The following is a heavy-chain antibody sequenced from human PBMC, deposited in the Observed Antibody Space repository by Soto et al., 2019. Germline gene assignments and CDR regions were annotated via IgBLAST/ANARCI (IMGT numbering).Heavy chain of an antibody. J-gene: IGHJ4*02. CDR3: ARGGYYGSGSYSY. CDR2: INHSGST. V-gene: IGHV4-34*01. CDR1: GGSFSGYY. Sequence: SETLSLTCAVSGGSFSGYYWSWIRQPPGKGLEWIGEINHSGSTNYNPSLKSRVTISVDTSKNQFSLKLSSVTAADTAVYYCARGGYYGSGSYSYWGQGALVTVSS. D-gene: IGHD3-10*01.